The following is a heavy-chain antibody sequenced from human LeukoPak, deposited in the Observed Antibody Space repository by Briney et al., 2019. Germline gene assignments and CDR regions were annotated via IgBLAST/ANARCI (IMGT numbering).Heavy chain of an antibody. CDR3: ARSRGYFDY. J-gene: IGHJ4*02. V-gene: IGHV4-59*08. CDR2: IYYSGST. CDR1: GGSFSGYY. Sequence: SETLSLTCAVYGGSFSGYYWSWIRQPPGKGLEWIGYIYYSGSTNYNPSLKSRVTISVDTSKNQFSLKLSSVTAADTAVYHCARSRGYFDYWGQGALVAVSS. D-gene: IGHD3-22*01.